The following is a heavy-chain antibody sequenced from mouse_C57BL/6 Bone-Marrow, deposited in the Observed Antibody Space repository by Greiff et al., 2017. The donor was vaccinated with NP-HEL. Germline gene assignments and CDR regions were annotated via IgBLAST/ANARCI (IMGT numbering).Heavy chain of an antibody. CDR3: ARLDVYYSNYAFSY. Sequence: QVQLQQPGAELVMPGASVKLSCKASGYTFTSYWMPWVKQRPGQGLEWIGEIDPSDSYTNYNHKVKGQFTLTVDNSTSTAYLQLSSLTSEDSAVYDYARLDVYYSNYAFSYWGQGTLVTVSA. CDR1: GYTFTSYW. D-gene: IGHD2-5*01. J-gene: IGHJ3*01. V-gene: IGHV1-69*01. CDR2: IDPSDSYT.